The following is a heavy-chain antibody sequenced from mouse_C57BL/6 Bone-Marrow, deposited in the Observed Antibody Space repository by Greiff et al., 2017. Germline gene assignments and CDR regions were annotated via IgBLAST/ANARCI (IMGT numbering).Heavy chain of an antibody. CDR2: IRNKANGYTT. CDR1: GFTFTDYY. CDR3: ARSPLSGVEDAMDY. J-gene: IGHJ4*01. D-gene: IGHD1-1*01. V-gene: IGHV7-3*01. Sequence: EVKVVESGGGLVQPGGSLSLSCAASGFTFTDYYMSWVRQPPGKALEWLGFIRNKANGYTTEYSASVKGRFTISRDNSQSILYLQMNALRAEDSATYYCARSPLSGVEDAMDYWGQGTSVTVSS.